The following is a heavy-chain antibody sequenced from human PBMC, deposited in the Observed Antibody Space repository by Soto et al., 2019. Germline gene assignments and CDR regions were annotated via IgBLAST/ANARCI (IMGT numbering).Heavy chain of an antibody. Sequence: SETLSLTCTVSGGSISSGGYYWSWIRQHPGKGLEWIGYIYYSGSTYYNPSLKSRVTISVDTSKNQFSLKLSSVTAADTAVYYCAREALNYYDSSGYYYDRQFDYWGQGTLVTVPS. J-gene: IGHJ4*02. D-gene: IGHD3-22*01. CDR1: GGSISSGGYY. CDR2: IYYSGST. CDR3: AREALNYYDSSGYYYDRQFDY. V-gene: IGHV4-31*03.